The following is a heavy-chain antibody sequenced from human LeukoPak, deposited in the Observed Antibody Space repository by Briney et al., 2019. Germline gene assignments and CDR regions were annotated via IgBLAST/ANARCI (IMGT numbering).Heavy chain of an antibody. D-gene: IGHD3-10*01. CDR1: GYTCTSYD. J-gene: IGHJ4*02. CDR3: ARVKRYGSGSYCMIY. Sequence: ASVKVSCKSSGYTCTSYDINWLRQATGQPLEWRGWMNPNSGNTGYAHKLQGRVTMTRNTSISTAYMELSSVRPEDTAVSYCARVKRYGSGSYCMIYRGQGTLVTVSS. V-gene: IGHV1-8*01. CDR2: MNPNSGNT.